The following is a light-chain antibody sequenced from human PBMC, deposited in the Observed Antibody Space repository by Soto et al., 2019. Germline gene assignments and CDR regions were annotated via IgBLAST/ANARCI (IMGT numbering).Light chain of an antibody. V-gene: IGLV2-18*01. Sequence: QSALTQPPSVSGSPGQGVTISCTGTSTDFVSYNRVSWYQQPPGTAPKLMIYEVSKRPSGVPDRFSGSKSGNTASLTISGLQAADEADYYCSLYTSENAYVFGTGTKVTVL. CDR2: EVS. CDR1: STDFVSYNR. CDR3: SLYTSENAYV. J-gene: IGLJ1*01.